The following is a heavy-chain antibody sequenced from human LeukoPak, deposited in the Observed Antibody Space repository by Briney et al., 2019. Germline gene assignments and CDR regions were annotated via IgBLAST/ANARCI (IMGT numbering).Heavy chain of an antibody. Sequence: ASVKVSCKASAYTFTDYYMHWVRQAPGQGLEWLGWINPNNGGTNYAQKFQGRVTMTRDTSISTAYMELSSLRSDDTAVYYCARDRGGGSGTYYILYWGLGSLVTVSS. V-gene: IGHV1-2*02. CDR2: INPNNGGT. D-gene: IGHD3-10*01. CDR3: ARDRGGGSGTYYILY. CDR1: AYTFTDYY. J-gene: IGHJ4*02.